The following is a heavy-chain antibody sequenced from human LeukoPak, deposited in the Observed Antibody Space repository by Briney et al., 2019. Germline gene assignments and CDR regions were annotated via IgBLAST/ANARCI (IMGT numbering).Heavy chain of an antibody. V-gene: IGHV3-23*01. Sequence: GSLRLSCAASGFTFSYYAMSWVRQAPGKGLEWVSAISASGGSTDYADSVKGRFTISRDNSKNTLYLQMNSLRAEDTAVFYCAKGLGSGWYGESGSWGQGTLVTVSS. D-gene: IGHD6-19*01. J-gene: IGHJ5*02. CDR3: AKGLGSGWYGESGS. CDR2: ISASGGST. CDR1: GFTFSYYA.